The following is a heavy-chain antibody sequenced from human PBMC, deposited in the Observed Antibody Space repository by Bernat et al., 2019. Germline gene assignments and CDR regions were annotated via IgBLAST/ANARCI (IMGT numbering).Heavy chain of an antibody. CDR2: ISYDESNK. V-gene: IGHV3-30*18. Sequence: VQLVESGGGLIQPGGSLRLSCAASGFTVSSNYLSWVRQAPGKGLEWVAVISYDESNKYYADSVKGRFTISRDNSKNTLYLQMNSLRTEDTAVYYCAKAGANWLQDFDYWGQGTLVTVSS. D-gene: IGHD5-24*01. CDR1: GFTVSSNY. CDR3: AKAGANWLQDFDY. J-gene: IGHJ4*02.